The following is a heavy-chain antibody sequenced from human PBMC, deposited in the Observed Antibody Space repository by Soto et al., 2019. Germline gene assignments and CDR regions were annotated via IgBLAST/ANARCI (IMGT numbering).Heavy chain of an antibody. CDR1: GGSFSGYY. J-gene: IGHJ5*02. Sequence: SETLSLTCAVYGGSFSGYYWSWIRQPPGKGLEWIGEINHSGSTNYNPSLKSRVTISVDTSTNQFSLKLSSVTAADTAVYYCARRRGTEYCSGGSCYGGYNWFDPWGQGTLVTVSS. D-gene: IGHD2-15*01. V-gene: IGHV4-34*01. CDR2: INHSGST. CDR3: ARRRGTEYCSGGSCYGGYNWFDP.